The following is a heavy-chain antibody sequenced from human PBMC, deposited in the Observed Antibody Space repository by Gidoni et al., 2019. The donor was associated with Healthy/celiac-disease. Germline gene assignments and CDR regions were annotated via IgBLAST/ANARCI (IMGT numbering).Heavy chain of an antibody. V-gene: IGHV3-49*05. CDR2: IRSKAYGGTT. CDR1: GFTFGDYA. CDR3: TRPIVVVVAAIDDRDY. Sequence: EVQLVESGGGLVKPGRSLRLSCTASGFTFGDYAMSWFRQAPGKGLEWVGFIRSKAYGGTTEYAASVKGRFTISRDDSKSIAYLQMNSLKTEDTAVYYCTRPIVVVVAAIDDRDYWGQGTLVTVSS. D-gene: IGHD2-15*01. J-gene: IGHJ4*02.